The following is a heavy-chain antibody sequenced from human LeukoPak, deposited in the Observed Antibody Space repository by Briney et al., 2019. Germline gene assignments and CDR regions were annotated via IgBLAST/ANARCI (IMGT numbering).Heavy chain of an antibody. V-gene: IGHV4-39*07. CDR3: SSLEVSSSWRY. J-gene: IGHJ4*02. CDR1: GDSISSSSYF. CDR2: IYYTGST. D-gene: IGHD6-13*01. Sequence: SETLSLTCTVSGDSISSSSYFWGWIRQPPGKGLEWIGSIYYTGSTDYTPSLKSRATISADTSKNQFSLKLTSVTAADTAVYYCSSLEVSSSWRYWGQGTLVTVSS.